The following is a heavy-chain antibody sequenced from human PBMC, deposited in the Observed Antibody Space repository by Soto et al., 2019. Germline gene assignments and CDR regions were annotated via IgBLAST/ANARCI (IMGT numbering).Heavy chain of an antibody. CDR1: GYTFTNYD. Sequence: QVHLVQSGAEVKKPGASVKVSCKASGYTFTNYDINWVRQAPGQGLEWMGWISTYTGKTNYAQKLQGRVTMTTDTSTRRAYMEPGSLRADDTAVYYCARGYCHGSGRPTPGGMDVWGQGNTVTVSS. CDR2: ISTYTGKT. D-gene: IGHD3-10*01. CDR3: ARGYCHGSGRPTPGGMDV. V-gene: IGHV1-18*01. J-gene: IGHJ6*02.